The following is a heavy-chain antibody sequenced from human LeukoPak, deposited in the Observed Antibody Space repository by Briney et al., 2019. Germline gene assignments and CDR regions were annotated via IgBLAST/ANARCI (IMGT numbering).Heavy chain of an antibody. Sequence: GGSLRLSCAAPGFTFSSYSMNWVRQAPGKGLEWVSSISSSSSYIYYADSVKGRFTISRDNAKNSLYLQMNSLRAEDTAVYYCARGPHSGSYFYWFDPWGQGTLVTVSS. CDR3: ARGPHSGSYFYWFDP. D-gene: IGHD3-10*01. CDR1: GFTFSSYS. V-gene: IGHV3-21*01. J-gene: IGHJ5*02. CDR2: ISSSSSYI.